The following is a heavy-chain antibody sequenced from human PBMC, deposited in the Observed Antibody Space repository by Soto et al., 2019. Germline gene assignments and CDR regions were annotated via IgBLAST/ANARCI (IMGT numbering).Heavy chain of an antibody. J-gene: IGHJ4*02. V-gene: IGHV3-23*01. CDR2: ISSSGGST. D-gene: IGHD3-22*01. Sequence: GGSLRLSCAASGFTFSSYAMSWVRQAPGKGLEWVSTISSSGGSTHYADSVKGRFTISRDNSKNTLYLQMNSLRAEDTAVYYCAKSPGMYYYDSSGYYHYEYWGQGTLVTVSS. CDR1: GFTFSSYA. CDR3: AKSPGMYYYDSSGYYHYEY.